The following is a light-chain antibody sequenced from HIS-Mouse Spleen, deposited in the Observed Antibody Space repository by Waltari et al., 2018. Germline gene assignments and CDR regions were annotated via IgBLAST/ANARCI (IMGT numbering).Light chain of an antibody. Sequence: SYVLTQPPSVSVAPGQTARITCGGNNIGSKSVHWYQQKPGQAPVLVVYDDRDRPSGGPERFSGSNSGNTATLTISRVEAGDEADYYCQVWDSSSDHPVFGGGTKLTVL. J-gene: IGLJ3*02. CDR3: QVWDSSSDHPV. CDR2: DDR. CDR1: NIGSKS. V-gene: IGLV3-21*02.